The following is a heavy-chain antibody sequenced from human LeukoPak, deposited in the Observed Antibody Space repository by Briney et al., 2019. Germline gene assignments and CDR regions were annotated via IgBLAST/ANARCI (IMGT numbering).Heavy chain of an antibody. J-gene: IGHJ4*02. CDR3: ARNAYRGYSSGWPFDY. Sequence: GESLQISCKASGYSFTSYWIGWVRQMPGKGLEWMGIIYPGDSDTRYSPSFQGQVTISADKSISTAYLQWSSLKASDTAMYYCARNAYRGYSSGWPFDYWGQGTLVTVSS. CDR2: IYPGDSDT. D-gene: IGHD6-25*01. V-gene: IGHV5-51*01. CDR1: GYSFTSYW.